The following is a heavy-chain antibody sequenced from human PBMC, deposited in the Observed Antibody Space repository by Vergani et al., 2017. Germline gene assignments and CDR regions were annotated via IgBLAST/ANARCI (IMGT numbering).Heavy chain of an antibody. Sequence: QVQLQESGPGLVKPSETLSLTCTVSGGSISSYYWSWIRQPPGKGLEWIGYIYYSGSTNYNPSLKSRVTMSVDTSKNQFSLKLSSVTAADTAVYYCARLVEVAAAGILWFDPWGQGTLVTVSS. J-gene: IGHJ5*02. D-gene: IGHD6-13*01. V-gene: IGHV4-59*12. CDR3: ARLVEVAAAGILWFDP. CDR2: IYYSGST. CDR1: GGSISSYY.